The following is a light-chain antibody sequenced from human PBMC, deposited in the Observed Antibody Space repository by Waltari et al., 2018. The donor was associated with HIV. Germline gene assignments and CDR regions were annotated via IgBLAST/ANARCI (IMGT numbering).Light chain of an antibody. J-gene: IGLJ2*01. V-gene: IGLV1-44*01. Sequence: QSVLTQPPSASGTPGQRVTISCSGGNSNVGTTTVNWYQQFPGTAPKLLMYNDDRRRSGVPDRFSGSKSGTSASLAISGLQSEDEADYYGAVWDDSLNVLFGGGTKLTVL. CDR3: AVWDDSLNVL. CDR2: NDD. CDR1: NSNVGTTT.